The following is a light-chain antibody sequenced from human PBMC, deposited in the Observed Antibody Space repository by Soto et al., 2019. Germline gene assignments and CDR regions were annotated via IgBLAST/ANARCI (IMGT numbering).Light chain of an antibody. CDR1: SSDVGSYNL. J-gene: IGLJ3*02. V-gene: IGLV2-14*02. Sequence: QSALTQPASVSGSPGQSITISCTGTSSDVGSYNLVSWYQQHPGKAPKVVIYEVTNRPSGTSNRFSGSKSGNTASLTISGLQAEDEADYYCSSFTNSILVFGGGTQLTVL. CDR3: SSFTNSILV. CDR2: EVT.